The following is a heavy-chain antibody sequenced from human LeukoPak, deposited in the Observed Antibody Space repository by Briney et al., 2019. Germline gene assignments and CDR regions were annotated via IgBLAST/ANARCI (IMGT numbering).Heavy chain of an antibody. D-gene: IGHD4-17*01. J-gene: IGHJ4*02. CDR2: IYYSGTT. CDR3: ARRRTAPVYYFDS. Sequence: PSETLSLTCTVSGGSISSSSYYWGWIRKPPGKGLEWIGIIYYSGTTYYNPSLKSRVTISIDTPENQFSLKLSSVTAADTAVYYCARRRTAPVYYFDSWGQGTLVTVSS. CDR1: GGSISSSSYY. V-gene: IGHV4-39*01.